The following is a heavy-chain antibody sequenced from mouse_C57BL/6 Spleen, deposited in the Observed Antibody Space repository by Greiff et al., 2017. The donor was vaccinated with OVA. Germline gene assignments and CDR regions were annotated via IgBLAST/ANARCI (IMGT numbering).Heavy chain of an antibody. V-gene: IGHV1-22*01. CDR3: ARGRNYFDD. CDR2: INPNNGGT. CDR1: GYTFTDYN. Sequence: VQLKESGPELVKPGASVKMSCKASGYTFTDYNMHWVKQSHGKSLEWIGYINPNNGGTSYNQKFKGKATLTVNKSSSTAYMELRSLTSEDSAVYYCARGRNYFDDWGQGTTLTVSS. J-gene: IGHJ2*01.